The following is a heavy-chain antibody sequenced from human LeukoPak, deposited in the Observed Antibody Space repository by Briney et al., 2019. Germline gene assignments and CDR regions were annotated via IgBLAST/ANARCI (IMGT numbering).Heavy chain of an antibody. Sequence: PGGSLRLSCAASGFTFSSYSMNWVRQAPGKGLEWVSSISSSRTYIYYADSVKGRFTISRDNAKNSLYLQMNSLRAEDTTVYYCARSMGITGSLYYFDYWGQGTLVTVSS. CDR3: ARSMGITGSLYYFDY. CDR2: ISSSRTYI. V-gene: IGHV3-21*01. J-gene: IGHJ4*02. CDR1: GFTFSSYS. D-gene: IGHD2-8*02.